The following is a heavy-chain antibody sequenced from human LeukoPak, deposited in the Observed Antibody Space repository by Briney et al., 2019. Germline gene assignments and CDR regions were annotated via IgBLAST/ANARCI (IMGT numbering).Heavy chain of an antibody. CDR3: ARDQADYDFWSGSSYGMDV. D-gene: IGHD3-3*01. CDR2: IKHNGSEK. J-gene: IGHJ6*02. Sequence: GGSLRLSCAASGFTFSSYWMSWVRQAPGKGLEWVATIKHNGSEKYYVDSVKGRFTISRDNAKNSLYLQMNSLRAEDTAVYYCARDQADYDFWSGSSYGMDVWGQGTTVTVSS. V-gene: IGHV3-7*01. CDR1: GFTFSSYW.